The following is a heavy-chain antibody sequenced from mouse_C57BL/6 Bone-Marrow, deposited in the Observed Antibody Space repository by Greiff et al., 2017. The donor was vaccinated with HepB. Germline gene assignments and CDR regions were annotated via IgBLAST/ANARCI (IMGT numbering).Heavy chain of an antibody. D-gene: IGHD2-5*01. CDR1: GYTFTDYE. CDR2: IDPETGGT. CDR3: TRRGYSNYPAY. V-gene: IGHV1-15*01. J-gene: IGHJ3*01. Sequence: QVQLQQSGAELVRPGASVTLSCKASGYTFTDYEMHWVKQTPVHGLEWIGAIDPETGGTAYNQKFKGKAILTAYKSSSTAYMELRSLTSEDSAVYYCTRRGYSNYPAYWGQGTLVTVSA.